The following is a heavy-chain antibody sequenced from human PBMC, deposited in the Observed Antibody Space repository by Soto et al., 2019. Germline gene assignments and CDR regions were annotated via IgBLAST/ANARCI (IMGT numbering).Heavy chain of an antibody. V-gene: IGHV4-59*08. Sequence: SETLSLTCTVSGGSISSYYWSWIRQPPGKGLEWIGYIYYSGSTNYNPSLKSRVTISVDTSKNQFSLKLSSVTAADTAVYYCARHDPHSSSWPIDYWGQGTLVTVSS. CDR3: ARHDPHSSSWPIDY. J-gene: IGHJ4*02. CDR1: GGSISSYY. D-gene: IGHD6-13*01. CDR2: IYYSGST.